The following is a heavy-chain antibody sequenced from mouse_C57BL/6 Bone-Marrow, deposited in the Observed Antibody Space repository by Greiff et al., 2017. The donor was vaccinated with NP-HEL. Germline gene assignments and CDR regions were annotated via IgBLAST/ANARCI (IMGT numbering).Heavy chain of an antibody. CDR1: GFTFSSYG. CDR3: ARPRDGGFYAMDY. J-gene: IGHJ4*01. V-gene: IGHV5-6*01. CDR2: ISSGGSYT. Sequence: VQLKQSGGDLVKPGGSLKLSCAASGFTFSSYGMSWVRQTPDKRLEWVATISSGGSYTYYPDSVKGRFTISRDNAKNTLYLQMSSLKSEDTAMYYCARPRDGGFYAMDYWGQGTSVTVSS.